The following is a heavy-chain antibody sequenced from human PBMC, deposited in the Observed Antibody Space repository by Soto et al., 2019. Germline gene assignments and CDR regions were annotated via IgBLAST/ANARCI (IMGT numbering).Heavy chain of an antibody. CDR2: IYHSGST. CDR3: ARVPDR. D-gene: IGHD2-2*01. Sequence: QLQLQESGSGLVKPSQTLSLTCAVSGGSISSGGYSWRWLRQPPGKGLEWIGYIYHSGSTYYNPSLKSRVTISVDRSKNQFSLKLSSVTAADTAVYYWARVPDRWGQGTLVTVSS. V-gene: IGHV4-30-2*01. J-gene: IGHJ5*02. CDR1: GGSISSGGYS.